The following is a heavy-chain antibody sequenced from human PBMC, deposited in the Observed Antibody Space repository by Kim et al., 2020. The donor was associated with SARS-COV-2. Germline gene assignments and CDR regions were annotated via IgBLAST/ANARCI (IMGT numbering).Heavy chain of an antibody. V-gene: IGHV3-30-3*01. J-gene: IGHJ6*02. CDR2: ISYDGSNK. Sequence: GGSLRLSCAASGFTFSSYAMHWVRQAPGKGLEWVAVISYDGSNKYYADSVKGRFTITRDNSKNTLYLQMNSLRAEDTAVYYCARLTGTNYYYYGMDVWGQGTTVTVS. CDR3: ARLTGTNYYYYGMDV. CDR1: GFTFSSYA. D-gene: IGHD1-7*01.